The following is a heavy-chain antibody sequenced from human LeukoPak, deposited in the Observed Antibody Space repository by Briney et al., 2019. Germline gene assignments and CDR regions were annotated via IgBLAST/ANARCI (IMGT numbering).Heavy chain of an antibody. J-gene: IGHJ1*01. CDR1: GYTFTGYY. V-gene: IGHV1-18*04. Sequence: GASVKVSCKASGYTFTGYYMHWVRQAPGQGLEWMGWISTSNGDTKNAQKLQGRVTTTTDTSTSTAYMELTSLSSDDTAVYYCVRDNYSSSQYFRHWGQGTLVTVSS. CDR3: VRDNYSSSQYFRH. CDR2: ISTSNGDT. D-gene: IGHD2-15*01.